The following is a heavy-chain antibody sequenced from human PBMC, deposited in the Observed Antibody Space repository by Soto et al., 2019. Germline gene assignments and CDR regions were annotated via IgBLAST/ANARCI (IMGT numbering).Heavy chain of an antibody. D-gene: IGHD6-13*01. CDR3: AKHRGSSSYYYYGMDV. CDR2: ISYDGSNK. Sequence: QPGGSLRLSCAASGFTFSSYGMHWVRQAPGKGLEWVAVISYDGSNKYYADSVKGRFTISRDNSKNTLYLQMNSLRAEDTAVYYCAKHRGSSSYYYYGMDVWGQGTPVTVSS. J-gene: IGHJ6*02. V-gene: IGHV3-30*18. CDR1: GFTFSSYG.